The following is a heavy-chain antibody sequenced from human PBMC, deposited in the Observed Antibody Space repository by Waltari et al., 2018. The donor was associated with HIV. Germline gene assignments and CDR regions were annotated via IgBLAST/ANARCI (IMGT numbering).Heavy chain of an antibody. J-gene: IGHJ5*02. CDR1: GGTFSSYA. CDR3: ARKVGEGPPERENWCDP. D-gene: IGHD3-3*01. V-gene: IGHV1-69*04. CDR2: IIPILGIA. Sequence: QVQLVQSGAEVKKPGSSVKVSCKASGGTFSSYAISWVRQAPGQGLEWMGRIIPILGIANYAQKFQGRVTITADKSTSTAYMELSSLRSEDTAVYYCARKVGEGPPERENWCDPWGQGTLVTVSS.